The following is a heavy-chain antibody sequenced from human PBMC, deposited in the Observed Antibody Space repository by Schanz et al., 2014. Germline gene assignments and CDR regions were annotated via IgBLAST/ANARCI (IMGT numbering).Heavy chain of an antibody. CDR2: IWSDGSTK. J-gene: IGHJ4*02. V-gene: IGHV3-33*01. CDR3: ARAHGNNWYGKGLDY. D-gene: IGHD1-1*01. Sequence: QVQLAESGGGVVQPGRSLRLSCAASGFAFSVYGMHWVRQAPGKGPEWVVVIWSDGSTKYYADSVKGRFTISRDNSKNTLYLQMNSLRADDTAVYFCARAHGNNWYGKGLDYWGQGTQVTVSS. CDR1: GFAFSVYG.